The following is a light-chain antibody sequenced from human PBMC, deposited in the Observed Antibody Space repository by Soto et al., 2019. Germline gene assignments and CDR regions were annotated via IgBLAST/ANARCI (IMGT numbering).Light chain of an antibody. Sequence: QSALTQPASVSGSPGQSITISCTGTSGDIGSYNRVSWYQQHPGKAPKLIIYEVTDRPSGVSHRFSGSKSGNTASLTISGLQAEDEDEYYCSSYTNINTRACVFGTGTKLTVL. V-gene: IGLV2-14*01. CDR3: SSYTNINTRACV. CDR2: EVT. CDR1: SGDIGSYNR. J-gene: IGLJ1*01.